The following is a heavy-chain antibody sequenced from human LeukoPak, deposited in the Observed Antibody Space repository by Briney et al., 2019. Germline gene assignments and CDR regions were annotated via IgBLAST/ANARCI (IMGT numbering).Heavy chain of an antibody. Sequence: ASVKVSCKASGYTFTGYYMHWVRQAPGQGLEWMGWINPNSGGTNYAQKFQGRVTMTRDTSISTAYMELSRLRSDDTAVYYCARVPHILYSGYDKGYWGQGTLVTVSS. CDR2: INPNSGGT. D-gene: IGHD5-12*01. CDR3: ARVPHILYSGYDKGY. V-gene: IGHV1-2*02. J-gene: IGHJ4*02. CDR1: GYTFTGYY.